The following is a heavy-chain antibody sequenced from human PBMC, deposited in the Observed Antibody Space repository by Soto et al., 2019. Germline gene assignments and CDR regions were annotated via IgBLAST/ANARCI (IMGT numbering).Heavy chain of an antibody. Sequence: GGSLRLSCAASGFTFSSYWMSWVRQAPGKGLEWVANIKQDGSEKYYVESVKGRFTISRDNAKNSLYLQMKSLRAEDTALYYCARDSGLYYYYYGMDVWGQGTTVTVSS. J-gene: IGHJ6*02. V-gene: IGHV3-7*05. CDR2: IKQDGSEK. D-gene: IGHD1-26*01. CDR3: ARDSGLYYYYYGMDV. CDR1: GFTFSSYW.